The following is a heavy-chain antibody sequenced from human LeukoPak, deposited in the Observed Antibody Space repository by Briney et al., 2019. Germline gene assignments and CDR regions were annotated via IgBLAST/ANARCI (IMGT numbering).Heavy chain of an antibody. CDR1: GGSISSYY. Sequence: SETLSLTCTVSGGSISSYYWSWIRQPPGKGLEWIGYIYYSGGTNYNPSLKSRVTISVDTSKNQFSLKLSSVTAADTAVYYCARKKRGYSYGRNLDAFDIWGQGTMVTVSS. D-gene: IGHD5-18*01. CDR3: ARKKRGYSYGRNLDAFDI. CDR2: IYYSGGT. V-gene: IGHV4-59*01. J-gene: IGHJ3*02.